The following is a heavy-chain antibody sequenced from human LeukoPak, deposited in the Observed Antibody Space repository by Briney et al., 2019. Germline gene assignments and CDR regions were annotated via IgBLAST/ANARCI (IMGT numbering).Heavy chain of an antibody. J-gene: IGHJ4*02. D-gene: IGHD4-17*01. CDR2: IKEDGTRK. CDR1: GFTFSSHW. Sequence: GGSLRLSCAASGFTFSSHWMTWVRQAPGKGLEWVANIKEDGTRKNYMDSVKGRFTISRDNAKNSLYLQMNSLRAEDTALYYCAKDLMTTGLVFDYWGQGTLVTVSS. V-gene: IGHV3-7*03. CDR3: AKDLMTTGLVFDY.